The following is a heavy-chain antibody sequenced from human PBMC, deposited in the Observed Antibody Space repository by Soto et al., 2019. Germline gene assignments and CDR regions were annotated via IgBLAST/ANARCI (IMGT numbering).Heavy chain of an antibody. D-gene: IGHD3-22*01. CDR3: ATAFVRCGEYSSGYYIDN. V-gene: IGHV1-18*01. CDR1: GYTLTRYS. J-gene: IGHJ4*01. CDR2: IDAYNGKT. Sequence: GASVKVSCKASGYTLTRYSINWVRQAPGQGLEWMGWIDAYNGKTNYAQKLQGRVTMTTDTSTNTAYMELSSLRSDDTAVYYCATAFVRCGEYSSGYYIDNWGQGTLVTVSS.